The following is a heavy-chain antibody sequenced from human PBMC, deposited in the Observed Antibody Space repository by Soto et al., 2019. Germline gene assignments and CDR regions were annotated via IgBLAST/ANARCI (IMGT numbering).Heavy chain of an antibody. CDR2: ISGSGGDT. Sequence: EVQLLESGGGLVQPGGSLRVSCVASGFSFSSYAMSWVRQAPGKGLEWVSIISGSGGDTYYADSLKGRFITSRDNFKNTMYRPMTSLRAEDTAVYYCAKEGCTGGSCSVHLNFGLDVWGQGTTVTVSS. V-gene: IGHV3-23*01. CDR1: GFSFSSYA. J-gene: IGHJ6*02. D-gene: IGHD2-8*02. CDR3: AKEGCTGGSCSVHLNFGLDV.